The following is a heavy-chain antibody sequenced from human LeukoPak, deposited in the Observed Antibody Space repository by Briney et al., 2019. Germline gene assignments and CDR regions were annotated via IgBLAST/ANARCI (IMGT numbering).Heavy chain of an antibody. CDR3: AREVVFSSDVVIDWFGP. J-gene: IGHJ5*02. D-gene: IGHD6-13*01. Sequence: SETLSLTCTVSGGSISSYYWSWIRQPPGKGLEWIGYIYYSGSTNYNPSLKSRVTISVDTSKNQFSLKLSSVTAADTAVYYCAREVVFSSDVVIDWFGPWGQGTLVTVSS. CDR1: GGSISSYY. V-gene: IGHV4-59*01. CDR2: IYYSGST.